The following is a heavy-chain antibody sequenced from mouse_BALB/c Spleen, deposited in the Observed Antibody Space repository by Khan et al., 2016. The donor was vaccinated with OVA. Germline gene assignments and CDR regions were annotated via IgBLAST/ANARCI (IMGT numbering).Heavy chain of an antibody. Sequence: QVQLQQSGAELARPGASVKMSCKASGYTFTTYTMHWVKQRPGQGLEWIGYINPSNGYTNYNQKFKDKSTLTADNSSSTAYMQLSSLTSDYSAVYYGAREGAYYRSDGWFSYWGQGTLVTVSA. CDR3: AREGAYYRSDGWFSY. CDR2: INPSNGYT. V-gene: IGHV1-4*01. J-gene: IGHJ3*01. D-gene: IGHD2-14*01. CDR1: GYTFTTYT.